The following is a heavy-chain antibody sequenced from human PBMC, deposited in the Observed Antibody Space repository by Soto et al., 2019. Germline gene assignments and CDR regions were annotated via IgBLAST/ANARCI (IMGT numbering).Heavy chain of an antibody. V-gene: IGHV3-33*01. J-gene: IGHJ4*02. CDR3: ARDGYCSGGSCYSVPVFDY. CDR2: IWYDGSNK. Sequence: GGSLRLSCAASGFTFSSYGMHWVRQAPGRGLEWVAVIWYDGSNKYYAESVKGRFTISRDNSKNTLYLQMNSLRDEETTEYYSARDGYCSGGSCYSVPVFDYWGQGTLVTVSS. CDR1: GFTFSSYG. D-gene: IGHD2-15*01.